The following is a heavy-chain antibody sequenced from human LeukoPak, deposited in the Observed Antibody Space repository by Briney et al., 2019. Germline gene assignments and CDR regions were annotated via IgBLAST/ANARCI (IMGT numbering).Heavy chain of an antibody. CDR1: GYTFTDYY. CDR3: ARRLRVRGVIEYYFDY. D-gene: IGHD3-10*01. J-gene: IGHJ4*02. V-gene: IGHV1-2*02. Sequence: ASVKVSFKASGYTFTDYYMSWVRQAPGQGPGWRGWSNPKSAGTNYAQKFQGRLTMTRDTSISTAYMELSRLRSDDTAVYYCARRLRVRGVIEYYFDYWGQGTLVTVSS. CDR2: SNPKSAGT.